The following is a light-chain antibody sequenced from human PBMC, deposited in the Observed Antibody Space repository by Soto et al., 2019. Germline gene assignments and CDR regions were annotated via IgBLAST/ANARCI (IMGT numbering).Light chain of an antibody. CDR1: QSVSNNY. J-gene: IGKJ1*01. CDR2: GAS. V-gene: IGKV3-20*01. CDR3: QQYSSLWT. Sequence: EIVLTQSPGTLSLSPGERATLSCRTSQSVSNNYLAWYQQKPGQAPRLLIYGASSRATGIPDRFSGSGSGTDFTFSISRLEPEDFAVYYCQQYSSLWTFGQGTKVDIK.